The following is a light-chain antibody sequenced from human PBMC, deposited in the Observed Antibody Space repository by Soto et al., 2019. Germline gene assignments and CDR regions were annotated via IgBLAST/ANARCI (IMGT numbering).Light chain of an antibody. CDR3: QQYGSSPPYT. Sequence: EIVLTQSPGILSLSPGERATLSYRASQSVSSSYLAWYQQKPGQAPRLLIYGASNRATGIPDRFSASGSGTDFTLTISRLEPEDFAVYYCQQYGSSPPYTFGQGTKLEIK. CDR2: GAS. CDR1: QSVSSSY. J-gene: IGKJ2*01. V-gene: IGKV3-20*01.